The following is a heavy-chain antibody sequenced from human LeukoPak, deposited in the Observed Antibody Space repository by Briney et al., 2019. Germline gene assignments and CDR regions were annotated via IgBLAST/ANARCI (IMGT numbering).Heavy chain of an antibody. CDR2: ISGNNDNP. J-gene: IGHJ4*02. Sequence: ASVKVSCKASGYTFSNFGISWVRQAPGQGLEWMGWISGNNDNPNYGQKFQGRLTVTTDSSTNTAYMELRNLRSDDTAVYYCARDGTSTDDYWGQGTLITVSS. CDR3: ARDGTSTDDY. CDR1: GYTFSNFG. V-gene: IGHV1-18*01. D-gene: IGHD2-2*01.